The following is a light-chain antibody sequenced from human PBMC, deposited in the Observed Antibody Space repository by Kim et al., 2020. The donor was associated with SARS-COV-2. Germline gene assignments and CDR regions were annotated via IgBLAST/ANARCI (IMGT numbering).Light chain of an antibody. V-gene: IGKV1-5*03. CDR1: QSISIW. CDR2: QAS. CDR3: QHYYEYPLT. J-gene: IGKJ4*01. Sequence: ASVGDRVSITCRASQSISIWLAWFQQKPGTAPKLLIQQASNLQSGVPSRFRGSGSGTEFTLTISSLQPGDSATYYCQHYYEYPLTFGGGTKVEIK.